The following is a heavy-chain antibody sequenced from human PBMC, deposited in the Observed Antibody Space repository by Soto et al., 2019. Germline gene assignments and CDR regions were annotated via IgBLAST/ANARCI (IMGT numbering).Heavy chain of an antibody. J-gene: IGHJ6*02. V-gene: IGHV1-18*01. Sequence: QVQLVQSGAEVKKPGASVKVSCKASGYTFTRSGISWVRQAPGQGLEWLGWINPDNGNTNYAQHLQGRVSLTTDTSTRTAYRDLRNLRSDDTAVYYCARDQGITTFGVYSMYYYGMDVWGQGTTVTVSS. CDR2: INPDNGNT. CDR1: GYTFTRSG. CDR3: ARDQGITTFGVYSMYYYGMDV. D-gene: IGHD3-3*01.